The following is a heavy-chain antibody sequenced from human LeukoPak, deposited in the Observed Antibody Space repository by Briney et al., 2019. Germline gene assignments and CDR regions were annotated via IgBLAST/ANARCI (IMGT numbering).Heavy chain of an antibody. CDR2: ISGSGGST. J-gene: IGHJ3*02. CDR1: GSAFSSYA. CDR3: TDPFGDAFDI. V-gene: IGHV3-23*01. D-gene: IGHD3-3*01. Sequence: GGSLRLSCAASGSAFSSYAMSWVRQAPGKGLEWVSAISGSGGSTYYADSVKGRFTISRDNAKNTLYLQMNSLRAEDTAVYYCTDPFGDAFDIWGQGTMVTVSS.